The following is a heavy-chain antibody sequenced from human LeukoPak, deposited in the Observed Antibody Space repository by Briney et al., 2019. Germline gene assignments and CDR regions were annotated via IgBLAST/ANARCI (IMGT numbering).Heavy chain of an antibody. V-gene: IGHV5-51*01. J-gene: IGHJ5*02. CDR2: IYPGDSDT. Sequence: GESLQISCKASSYFITSYYIGWVRQLPRESLEWMGIIYPGDSDTRYSPSLQGQVTISADKSISTAYLQWSSLKASDTAMYYCARHEPRGGSLRAYNWLDPWGQGTLVTVSS. CDR1: SYFITSYY. D-gene: IGHD1-26*01. CDR3: ARHEPRGGSLRAYNWLDP.